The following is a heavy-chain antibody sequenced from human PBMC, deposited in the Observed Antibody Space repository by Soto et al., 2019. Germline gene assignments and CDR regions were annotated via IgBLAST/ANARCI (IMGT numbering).Heavy chain of an antibody. V-gene: IGHV3-23*01. CDR1: GFTFSSYA. D-gene: IGHD2-2*01. CDR3: AKVYRYCSSTSCSVINYYYYYMDV. J-gene: IGHJ6*03. CDR2: ISGSGGST. Sequence: GGSLRLSCAASGFTFSSYAMSWVRQAPGKGLEWVSAISGSGGSTYYADSVKGRFTISRDNSKNTLYLQMNSLRAEDTAVYYCAKVYRYCSSTSCSVINYYYYYMDVWGKGTTVTVSS.